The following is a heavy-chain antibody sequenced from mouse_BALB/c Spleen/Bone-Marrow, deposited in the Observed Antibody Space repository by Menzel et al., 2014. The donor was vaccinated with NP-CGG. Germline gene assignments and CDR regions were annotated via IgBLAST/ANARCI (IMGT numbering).Heavy chain of an antibody. CDR3: SRAGTMSSTDAIAC. D-gene: IGHD2-4*01. CDR1: GYSFTGYY. J-gene: IGHJ4*01. V-gene: IGHV1S34*01. CDR2: ISCDNGAT. Sequence: LVKPGASVKISCKASGYSFTGYYMHWVKQSPGHSLEWIGYISCDNGATKYNQKFKGKATFTVDTSSNTAHMQSNSLTAEDSAVYFWSRAGTMSSTDAIACGGQGTSLTVPS.